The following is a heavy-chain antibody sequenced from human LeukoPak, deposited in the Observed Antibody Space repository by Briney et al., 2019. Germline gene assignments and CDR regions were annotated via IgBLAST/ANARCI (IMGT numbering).Heavy chain of an antibody. V-gene: IGHV3-21*01. D-gene: IGHD3-9*01. J-gene: IGHJ4*02. Sequence: GGSLRLSCVVSGLTFSNYSMNWVRQAPGKGLEWVSSISRSSRYVYYADSVKDRFTISRDNAKKSLYLQMSSLRADDTAVYYCARRGDTGNYNGLFYYWGQGTLVTVSS. CDR2: ISRSSRYV. CDR3: ARRGDTGNYNGLFYY. CDR1: GLTFSNYS.